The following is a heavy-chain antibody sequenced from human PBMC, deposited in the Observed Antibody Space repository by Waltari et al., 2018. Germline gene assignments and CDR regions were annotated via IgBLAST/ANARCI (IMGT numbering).Heavy chain of an antibody. CDR1: GFTFSSYSM. CDR3: ARDLPIYDSSGYLGFDY. J-gene: IGHJ4*02. D-gene: IGHD3-22*01. CDR2: CYYSGST. Sequence: VQLVESGGGLVKPGGSLRLSCAASGFTFSSYSMNWVRQAPGKGLEWIGRCYYSGSTYYNPSIRSRVTISVDTSKNQFSLKLSSVTAADTAVYYCARDLPIYDSSGYLGFDYWGQGTLVTVSS. V-gene: IGHV4-4*02.